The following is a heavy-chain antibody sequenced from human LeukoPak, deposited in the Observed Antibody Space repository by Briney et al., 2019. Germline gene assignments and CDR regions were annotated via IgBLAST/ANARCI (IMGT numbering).Heavy chain of an antibody. J-gene: IGHJ4*02. D-gene: IGHD3-10*01. CDR3: AREAEGSGSYYDY. Sequence: SETLSLTCTVSGGSISSHYWSWIRQPTGKGLEWIGYIYYSGSTNYNPSLKSRVTISVDTSKNQFSLKLSSVTAADTAVYYCAREAEGSGSYYDYWGQGTLVTVSS. CDR2: IYYSGST. CDR1: GGSISSHY. V-gene: IGHV4-59*11.